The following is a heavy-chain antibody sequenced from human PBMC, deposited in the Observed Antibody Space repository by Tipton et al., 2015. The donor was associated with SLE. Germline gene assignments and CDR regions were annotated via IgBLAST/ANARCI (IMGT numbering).Heavy chain of an antibody. CDR1: GFTFSSYA. D-gene: IGHD6-19*01. Sequence: SLRLSCSASGFTFSSYAMHWVRQAPGKGLEWVAVISYDGSNKYYADSVKGRFTISRDNSKNMLYLQMNSLRAEDTAVYYCARSVAGTDWYFDLWGRGTLVTVSS. CDR2: ISYDGSNK. CDR3: ARSVAGTDWYFDL. J-gene: IGHJ2*01. V-gene: IGHV3-30-3*01.